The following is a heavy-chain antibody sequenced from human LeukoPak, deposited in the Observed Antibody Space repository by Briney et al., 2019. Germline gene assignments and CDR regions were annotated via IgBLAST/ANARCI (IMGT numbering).Heavy chain of an antibody. Sequence: ASVKVSRKASGYTFTSYDINWVRQATGQGLEWMGWMNPNSGNTGYAQKFQGRVTMTRNTSISTAYMELSSLRSEDTAVYYCVREGSSRRSGDDYWGQGTLVTVSS. CDR1: GYTFTSYD. D-gene: IGHD6-13*01. CDR2: MNPNSGNT. J-gene: IGHJ4*02. V-gene: IGHV1-8*01. CDR3: VREGSSRRSGDDY.